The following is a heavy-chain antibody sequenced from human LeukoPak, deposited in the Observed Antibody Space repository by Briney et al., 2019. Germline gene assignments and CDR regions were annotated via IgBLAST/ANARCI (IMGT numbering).Heavy chain of an antibody. D-gene: IGHD3-9*01. CDR1: GGSFSGFY. CDR3: ARSAGYFPF. Sequence: PSETLSLTCAVSGGSFSGFYWSWIRQPPGKRLEWIGEINHIGSTNYNPSLKSRVTISIDTSKSQFSLNLTSVTAADTASYFCARSAGYFPFWGQGTLVTVSS. J-gene: IGHJ4*02. CDR2: INHIGST. V-gene: IGHV4-34*01.